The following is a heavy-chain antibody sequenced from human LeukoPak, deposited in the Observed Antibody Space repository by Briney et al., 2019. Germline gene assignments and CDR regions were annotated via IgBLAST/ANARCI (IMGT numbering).Heavy chain of an antibody. D-gene: IGHD6-13*01. V-gene: IGHV3-23*01. J-gene: IGHJ4*02. CDR3: AKASIAAAGILDY. CDR1: GFTFSSYG. Sequence: GGSLRLSCAASGFTFSSYGMSRVRQAPGKGLEWVSAISGSGGSTYYTDSVKGRFTISRDNSKNTLHLQMNSLRAEDTAVYYCAKASIAAAGILDYWGQGTLVTVSS. CDR2: ISGSGGST.